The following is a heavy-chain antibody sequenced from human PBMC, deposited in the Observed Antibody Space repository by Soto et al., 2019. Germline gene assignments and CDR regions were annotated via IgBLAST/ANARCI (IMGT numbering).Heavy chain of an antibody. V-gene: IGHV1-69*13. CDR2: IIPIFGTA. CDR3: ARDQGYSSSRDIRNYYYGMDV. J-gene: IGHJ6*02. CDR1: GGTFSSYA. D-gene: IGHD6-13*01. Sequence: SVKVSCKASGGTFSSYAISWVRQAPGQGLEWMGGIIPIFGTANYAQKFQGRVTITADESTSTAYMELSSLRSEDTAVYYCARDQGYSSSRDIRNYYYGMDVWGQGTTVT.